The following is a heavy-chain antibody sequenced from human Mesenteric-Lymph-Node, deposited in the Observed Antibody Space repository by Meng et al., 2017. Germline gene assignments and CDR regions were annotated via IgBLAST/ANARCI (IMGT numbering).Heavy chain of an antibody. D-gene: IGHD1-7*01. CDR3: GRDQGRELINH. CDR1: GDSVSSGRW. CDR2: VYHRGDT. Sequence: GPLVASGPALRRPWGTLSLTCAVSGDSVSSGRWGSWVRQPPGKGLEWIGEVYHRGDTNYNSSLKSRVDISVDKSKNQFYLSLFSVTAADTAVYYCGRDQGRELINHWGQGTLVTVFS. V-gene: IGHV4-4*02. J-gene: IGHJ4*02.